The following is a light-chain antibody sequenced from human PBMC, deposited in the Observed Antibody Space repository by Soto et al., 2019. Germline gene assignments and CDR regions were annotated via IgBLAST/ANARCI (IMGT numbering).Light chain of an antibody. CDR3: SSYVGSDNLI. CDR1: SSDVGGYNC. J-gene: IGLJ2*01. V-gene: IGLV2-8*01. Sequence: QSALTQPTSASGSPGQSVTISCTGSSSDVGGYNCVSWFQQHPGKAPKLMIFEDIKRPSGVPDRFSASKSGNTASLTVSGLQAEDEADYYCSSYVGSDNLIFGGGTKLTVL. CDR2: EDI.